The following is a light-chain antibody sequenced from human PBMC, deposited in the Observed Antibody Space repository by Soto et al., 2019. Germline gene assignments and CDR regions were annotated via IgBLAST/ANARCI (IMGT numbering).Light chain of an antibody. CDR3: HQYGSSPRT. V-gene: IGKV3-20*01. CDR2: GAS. Sequence: EIVLTQSPGTLSLSPGERATLSCRASQSVTSSYLAWYQQKPGQAPRLLIFGASSRATGIPDRFSGSGSGTDFTLTIGRLEPEDFAVYYCHQYGSSPRTFGQGTKVDIK. CDR1: QSVTSSY. J-gene: IGKJ1*01.